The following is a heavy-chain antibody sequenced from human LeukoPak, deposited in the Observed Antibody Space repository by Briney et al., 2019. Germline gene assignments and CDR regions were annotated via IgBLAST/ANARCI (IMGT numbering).Heavy chain of an antibody. V-gene: IGHV4-61*05. CDR3: ARVGRYDFWSGYPTGGYYFDY. J-gene: IGHJ4*02. D-gene: IGHD3-3*01. CDR2: IYYSGST. CDR1: GGSISSSSHY. Sequence: SETLSLTCTVSGGSISSSSHYWGWIRQPPGKGLEWIGYIYYSGSTNYNPSLKSRVTISVDTSKNQFSLKLSSVTAADTAVYYCARVGRYDFWSGYPTGGYYFDYWGQGTLVTVSS.